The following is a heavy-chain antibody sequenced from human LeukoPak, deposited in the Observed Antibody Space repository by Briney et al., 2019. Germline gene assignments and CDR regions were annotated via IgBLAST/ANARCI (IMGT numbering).Heavy chain of an antibody. CDR2: INHSGST. J-gene: IGHJ4*02. D-gene: IGHD3-10*01. V-gene: IGHV4-39*07. CDR3: ARVGRIYRYGSGSGYFDY. Sequence: SETLSLTCTVSGGSISSSSYYWGWIRQPPGKGLEWIGEINHSGSTNYNPSLKSRVTISVDTSKNQFSLKLSSVTAADTAVYYCARVGRIYRYGSGSGYFDYWGQGTLVTVSS. CDR1: GGSISSSSYY.